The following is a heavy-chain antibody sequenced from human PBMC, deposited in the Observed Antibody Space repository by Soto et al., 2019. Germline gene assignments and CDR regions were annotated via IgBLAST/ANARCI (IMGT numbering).Heavy chain of an antibody. D-gene: IGHD5-18*01. J-gene: IGHJ6*02. V-gene: IGHV4-61*01. CDR2: IYYSGST. Sequence: TSETLSLTCTVSGGSVSSDSYYWSWIRQPPGKGLEWIGDIYYSGSTNYNPSLKSRVTISVDTSKNQFSLKLSSVTAADTAVYYCARASPVVTDVWGQGTTVTVSS. CDR1: GGSVSSDSYY. CDR3: ARASPVVTDV.